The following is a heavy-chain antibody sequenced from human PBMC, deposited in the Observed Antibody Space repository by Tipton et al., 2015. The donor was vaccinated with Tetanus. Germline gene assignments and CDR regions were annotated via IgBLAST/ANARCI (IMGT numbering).Heavy chain of an antibody. Sequence: QLVQSGAEVKKPGASVKVSCKASGYTFSNYGITWVRQAPGQGLEWMGWVSAYNGNTDYAQKFQGRVTLTRDTSTTTAYMELRSLRSDDTAVYYCAREHDSSGYYPVDYWGQGTLVTVSS. CDR3: AREHDSSGYYPVDY. D-gene: IGHD3-22*01. CDR2: VSAYNGNT. CDR1: GYTFSNYG. J-gene: IGHJ4*02. V-gene: IGHV1-18*01.